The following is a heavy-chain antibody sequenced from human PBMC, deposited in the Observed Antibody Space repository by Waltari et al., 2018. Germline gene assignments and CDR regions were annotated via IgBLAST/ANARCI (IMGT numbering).Heavy chain of an antibody. Sequence: QVQLQESGPGLVKPSGTLSLTCAVSGGSISSSNWWRWVRQPPGTGLAWIGEIYHSGRTNYNQSLKSRVTISVDKSKSQISLKLRSVTAADTAVYYCARDLRLLTNWYFDLWGRGTLVTVSS. CDR3: ARDLRLLTNWYFDL. CDR2: IYHSGRT. D-gene: IGHD3-10*01. J-gene: IGHJ2*01. V-gene: IGHV4-4*02. CDR1: GGSISSSNW.